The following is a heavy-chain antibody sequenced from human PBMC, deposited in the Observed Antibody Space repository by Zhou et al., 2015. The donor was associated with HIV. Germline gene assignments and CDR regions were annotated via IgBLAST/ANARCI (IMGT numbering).Heavy chain of an antibody. CDR2: VVAQFDIA. CDR3: AADEGWKPAES. CDR1: GGTFSDYT. D-gene: IGHD2-2*01. V-gene: IGHV1-69*02. J-gene: IGHJ4*02. Sequence: QVQLVQSGAEVKKPGSSVRVTCQASGGTFSDYTFSWVRQAPGQGLEWLGRVVAQFDIANYAQKFEGRVTMTADKSTTTVYMELGSLTSEDTAIYYCAADEGWKPAESWGQGTQITVSS.